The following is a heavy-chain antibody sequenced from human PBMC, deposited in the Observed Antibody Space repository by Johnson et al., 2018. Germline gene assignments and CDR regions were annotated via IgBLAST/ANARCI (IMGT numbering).Heavy chain of an antibody. D-gene: IGHD2-8*02. J-gene: IGHJ4*02. CDR2: FSWSRGTT. Sequence: VQLQESGGGLVKPGRSLRLSCTASRFIFDNYVIFWVRQAPGKGLEWVSGFSWSRGTTDYEVFVRGRSTISSDNAKNSLYLQMDSLGDEEPAVYYCARTGGYCTGGGCYRYFDSWGQGTLVTVSS. CDR1: RFIFDNYV. CDR3: ARTGGYCTGGGCYRYFDS. V-gene: IGHV3-9*01.